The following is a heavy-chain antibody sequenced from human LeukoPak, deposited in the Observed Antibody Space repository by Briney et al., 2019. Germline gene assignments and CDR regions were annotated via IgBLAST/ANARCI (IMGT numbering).Heavy chain of an antibody. Sequence: GGSLRLSCAVSGFTFTTYGMHWVRQAPGKGLEWVALISFDGSEKYCSDSVKGRFTISRDNSKSTLYLQMYSLRVEDTAVYYCAREQTRGGDLDHWGQGALVTVSS. D-gene: IGHD2-21*02. V-gene: IGHV3-30*03. CDR1: GFTFTTYG. CDR3: AREQTRGGDLDH. CDR2: ISFDGSEK. J-gene: IGHJ4*02.